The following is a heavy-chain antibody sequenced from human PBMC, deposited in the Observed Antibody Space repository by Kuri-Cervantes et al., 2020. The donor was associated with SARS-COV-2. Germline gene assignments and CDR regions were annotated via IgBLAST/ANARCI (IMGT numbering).Heavy chain of an antibody. CDR3: ARDSITMVQGVTSDAFDI. CDR1: GFTFSDYY. J-gene: IGHJ3*02. CDR2: ISSSGSTI. Sequence: GESLKISCAASGFTFSDYYMSWIRQAPGKGLEWVSYISSSGSTIYHADSVKGRFTISRDNAKNSLYLQMNSLRAEDTAVYYCARDSITMVQGVTSDAFDIWGQGTMVTVSS. V-gene: IGHV3-11*01. D-gene: IGHD3-10*01.